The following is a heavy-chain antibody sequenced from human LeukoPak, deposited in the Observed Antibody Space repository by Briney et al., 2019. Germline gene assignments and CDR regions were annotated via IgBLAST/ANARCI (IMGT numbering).Heavy chain of an antibody. CDR2: INPKNGDT. CDR1: GYTFPDYY. V-gene: IGHV1-2*04. J-gene: IGHJ4*02. CDR3: ARDNWNGPYFDY. Sequence: ASVPVAYLGCGYTFPDYYIHGVRPAPGRGREGVGWINPKNGDTNYEQRFQGWVTVTSDTSISTAYMELNRLTSHDTAVYYCARDNWNGPYFDYWGQGTLVTVSS. D-gene: IGHD1-20*01.